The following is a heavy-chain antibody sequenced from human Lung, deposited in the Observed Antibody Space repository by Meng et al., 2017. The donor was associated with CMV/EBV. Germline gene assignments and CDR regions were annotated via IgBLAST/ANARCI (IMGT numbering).Heavy chain of an antibody. V-gene: IGHV1-2*02. CDR3: ASKMYYDFWSAYRGTEGVDPFNI. CDR2: ISPNNGAT. D-gene: IGHD3-3*01. Sequence: ASXXVSXKASGYTFTDYRMHWVRQAPGQGLEWMGWISPNNGATNYAQKFQGRVTMTRDTSINTAYMELNRPTYDDTAVYYCASKMYYDFWSAYRGTEGVDPFNIXGQGXLVTVSS. CDR1: GYTFTDYR. J-gene: IGHJ3*02.